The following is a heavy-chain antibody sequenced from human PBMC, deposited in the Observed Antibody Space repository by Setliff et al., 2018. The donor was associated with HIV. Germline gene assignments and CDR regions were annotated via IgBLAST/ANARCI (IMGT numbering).Heavy chain of an antibody. CDR2: IYPGDSHV. CDR3: AREGGPERMPFFYYYMDV. Sequence: GESLKISCKGSGYSFTSYWIGWVRQMPGKGLEWMGIIYPGDSHVRYSPSFQGQVTISADTSISTAYLQMNSLRTEDTALYYCAREGGPERMPFFYYYMDVWGKGTTVTVSS. D-gene: IGHD2-15*01. CDR1: GYSFTSYW. J-gene: IGHJ6*03. V-gene: IGHV5-51*01.